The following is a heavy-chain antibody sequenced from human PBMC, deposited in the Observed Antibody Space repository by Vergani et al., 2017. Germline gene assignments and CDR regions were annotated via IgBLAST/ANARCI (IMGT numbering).Heavy chain of an antibody. Sequence: QVQLQESGPGLVKPSQTLSLTCTVSGGSISSGDYYWSWIRQPPGKGLEWIGYIYYSGSTYYNPSLKSRVTISVDASKNQFSLKPSSVTAADTAVYYCASGSWFGELLPLPFDYWGQGTLVTVSS. D-gene: IGHD3-10*01. CDR1: GGSISSGDYY. CDR2: IYYSGST. J-gene: IGHJ4*02. V-gene: IGHV4-30-4*01. CDR3: ASGSWFGELLPLPFDY.